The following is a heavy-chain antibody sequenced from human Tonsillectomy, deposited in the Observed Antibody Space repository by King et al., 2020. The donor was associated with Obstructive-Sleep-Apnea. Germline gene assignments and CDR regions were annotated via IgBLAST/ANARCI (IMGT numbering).Heavy chain of an antibody. Sequence: VQLQESGPGLVKPSETLSLTCTVSGDFGASISNYYWSWIRQPPGKGLEWIGYMYYSGNTNFNPSLNSRVTISADSSKIQFSLRLSSVTAAATAVYYWARHRGVEDYGGYGDYFDYWGQGTLVTVSS. CDR3: ARHRGVEDYGGYGDYFDY. D-gene: IGHD5-12*01. J-gene: IGHJ4*02. CDR2: MYYSGNT. V-gene: IGHV4-59*08. CDR1: GDFGASISNYY.